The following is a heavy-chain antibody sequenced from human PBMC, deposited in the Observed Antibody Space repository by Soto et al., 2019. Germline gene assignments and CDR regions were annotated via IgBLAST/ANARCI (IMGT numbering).Heavy chain of an antibody. D-gene: IGHD3-22*01. CDR2: ISYDGSYK. J-gene: IGHJ4*02. CDR3: ASRPTPNSSGYYYFY. CDR1: GFTLSSYA. Sequence: XGSRKVSCSASGFTLSSYAMHWARQAPGKGLEWVAVISYDGSYKYYADSVKGRFTISRDNSKNTLYLQMNSLRAEDTAVYYCASRPTPNSSGYYYFYWGQGTLVTVSS. V-gene: IGHV3-30-3*01.